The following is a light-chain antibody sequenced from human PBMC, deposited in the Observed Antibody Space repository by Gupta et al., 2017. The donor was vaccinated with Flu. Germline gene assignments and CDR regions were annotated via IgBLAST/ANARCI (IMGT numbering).Light chain of an antibody. CDR3: QESDGNSENVV. Sequence: SYVLSQAPSVSVAPGQTATIACGGKNVGPKTFHWYRQKSGQAPLLICYIDSDRPSGIPERISGSNSGATATLNTTRAEAGDGADYYYQESDGNSENVVFGGGTKMAGL. V-gene: IGLV3-21*02. CDR2: IDS. CDR1: NVGPKT. J-gene: IGLJ2*01.